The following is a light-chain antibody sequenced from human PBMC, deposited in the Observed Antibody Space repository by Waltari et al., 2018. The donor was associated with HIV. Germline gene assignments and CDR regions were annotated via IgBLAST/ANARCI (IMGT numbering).Light chain of an antibody. J-gene: IGLJ3*02. V-gene: IGLV2-14*03. CDR1: STDSRFYQH. CDR2: HIV. Sequence: QSALTQPASVSGFPGQTINISCSGISTDSRFYQHVSWYQQHPVSVPKLIIYHIVSRPSGISDHFSGSRSGDSASLTISGLQCGDEAHYFCASNRLDSTLVFGGGTKLTIL. CDR3: ASNRLDSTLV.